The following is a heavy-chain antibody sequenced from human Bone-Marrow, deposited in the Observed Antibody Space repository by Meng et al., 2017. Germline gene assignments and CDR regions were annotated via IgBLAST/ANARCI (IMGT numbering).Heavy chain of an antibody. V-gene: IGHV4-34*01. CDR1: GGSFSGYY. CDR2: INHSGST. Sequence: GSLRLSCAVYGGSFSGYYWSWIRQPPGKGMEWTGEINHSGSTNYNTSLKSRVTISVDTSKNQFSLKLSSVTAADTAVYYCARGMRYYYGSAPLWYFDLWGRGTLVTVSS. J-gene: IGHJ2*01. CDR3: ARGMRYYYGSAPLWYFDL. D-gene: IGHD3-10*01.